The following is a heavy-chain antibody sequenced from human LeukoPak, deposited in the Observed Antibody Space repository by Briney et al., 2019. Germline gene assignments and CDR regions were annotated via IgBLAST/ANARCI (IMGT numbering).Heavy chain of an antibody. CDR1: GYTFTSYY. V-gene: IGHV1-46*01. CDR3: ARGVITFGGVIFDAFDI. Sequence: ASVTVSCKSSGYTFTSYYMHWVRQAPGQGLEWMGIINPSGGSTSYAQKFQGRVTMTRDTSTSTVYMELSSLRSEDTAVYYCARGVITFGGVIFDAFDIWGQGTMVTVSS. D-gene: IGHD3-16*02. J-gene: IGHJ3*02. CDR2: INPSGGST.